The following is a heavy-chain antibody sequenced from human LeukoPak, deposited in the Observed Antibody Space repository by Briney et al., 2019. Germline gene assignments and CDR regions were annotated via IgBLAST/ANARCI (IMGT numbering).Heavy chain of an antibody. J-gene: IGHJ6*02. V-gene: IGHV4-59*08. D-gene: IGHD3-22*01. Sequence: SETLSLTCTVSGGSISSYYWSWIRQPPGKGLEWIGYIYYSGSTNYNPSLKSRVTISVDTSKNQFPLKLSSVTAADTAVYYCARQRRSDSYYYYYGMDVWGQGTTVTVSS. CDR2: IYYSGST. CDR1: GGSISSYY. CDR3: ARQRRSDSYYYYYGMDV.